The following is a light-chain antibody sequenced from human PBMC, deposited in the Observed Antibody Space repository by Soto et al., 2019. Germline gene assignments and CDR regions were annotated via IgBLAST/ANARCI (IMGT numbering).Light chain of an antibody. CDR1: QSVNNNY. J-gene: IGKJ1*01. Sequence: EIVLTQSPATLSLSPGERATLSCGASQSVNNNYLAWYQQKPGLAPRLLIYDASSRATGIPDRFSGSGSGTAFTLTISRLEPEDFAVYSCQQYGTSPQTFGQGTKVEIK. V-gene: IGKV3D-20*01. CDR3: QQYGTSPQT. CDR2: DAS.